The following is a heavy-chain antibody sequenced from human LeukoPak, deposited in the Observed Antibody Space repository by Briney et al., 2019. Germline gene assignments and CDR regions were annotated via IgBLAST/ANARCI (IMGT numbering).Heavy chain of an antibody. D-gene: IGHD3-10*01. J-gene: IGHJ4*02. CDR3: ARVNYYALDY. Sequence: GGSLRLSCAASGFTVGSSYMNWVRQAPGKGLEWVSVIYSGGTTYYADSVQGRFTTSRDDAENSLYLQMNSLRDEDTAVYYCARVNYYALDYWGQGALVTVSS. V-gene: IGHV3-53*01. CDR2: IYSGGTT. CDR1: GFTVGSSY.